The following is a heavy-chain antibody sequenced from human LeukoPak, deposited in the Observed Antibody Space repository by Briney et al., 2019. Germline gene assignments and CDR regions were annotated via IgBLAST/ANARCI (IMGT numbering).Heavy chain of an antibody. J-gene: IGHJ5*02. CDR1: GGSISSSSYY. D-gene: IGHD2-8*01. Sequence: SETLSLTCTVSGGSISSSSYYWGWIRQPPGKGLEWIGSIYYSGSTYYNPSLKSRVTISVDTSKNQFSLKLSSVTAADTAVYYCARDRGRGTKGNWFDPWGQGTLATDCS. CDR3: ARDRGRGTKGNWFDP. V-gene: IGHV4-39*07. CDR2: IYYSGST.